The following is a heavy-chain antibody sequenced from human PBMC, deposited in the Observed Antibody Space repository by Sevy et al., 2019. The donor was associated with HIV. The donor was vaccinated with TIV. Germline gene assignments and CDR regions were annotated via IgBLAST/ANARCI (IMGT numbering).Heavy chain of an antibody. V-gene: IGHV7-4-1*02. CDR3: AREVWRFGELLPFDY. CDR2: INTNTGNP. J-gene: IGHJ4*02. D-gene: IGHD3-10*01. CDR1: GYTFTSYA. Sequence: ASVKVSYKASGYTFTSYAMNWVRQAPGQGLEWMGWINTNTGNPTYAQGFTGRFVFSLDTSVSTAYLQISSLKAEDTAVYYCAREVWRFGELLPFDYWGQGTLVTVSS.